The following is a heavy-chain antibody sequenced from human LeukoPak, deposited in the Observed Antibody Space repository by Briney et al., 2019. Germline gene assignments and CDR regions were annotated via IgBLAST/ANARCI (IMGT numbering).Heavy chain of an antibody. CDR3: AVQWFGDPTPFDY. CDR1: GFTFSSYW. CDR2: IKQDGSEK. J-gene: IGHJ4*02. Sequence: GGSLRLSCAASGFTFSSYWMSWVRQAPGKGLEWVANIKQDGSEKYYVDSVKGRFTISRDNAKNSLYLQMNNLRAEDTAVYYCAVQWFGDPTPFDYWGQGTLVTVSS. V-gene: IGHV3-7*03. D-gene: IGHD3-10*01.